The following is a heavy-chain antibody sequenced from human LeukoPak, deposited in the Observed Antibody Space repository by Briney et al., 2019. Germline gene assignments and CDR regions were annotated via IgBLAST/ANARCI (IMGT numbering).Heavy chain of an antibody. Sequence: GGSLRLSCAASGFTFSSYSMNWVRQAPGKGLEWVSGFSGSRPESWYTDSVMGRFTISRDNSKNTVYLQMNSLRAEDTAIYYCANTFTRFLEADFWGQGTLVTVSS. CDR2: FSGSRPES. J-gene: IGHJ4*02. V-gene: IGHV3-23*01. D-gene: IGHD3-3*01. CDR1: GFTFSSYS. CDR3: ANTFTRFLEADF.